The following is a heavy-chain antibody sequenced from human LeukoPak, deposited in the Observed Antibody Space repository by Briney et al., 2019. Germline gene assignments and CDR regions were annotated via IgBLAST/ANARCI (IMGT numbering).Heavy chain of an antibody. CDR2: LFHTRGV. CDR1: GGSLSGYY. V-gene: IGHV4-59*01. Sequence: SETLSLTCAVSGGSLSGYYWSWSRQPPGGGVEWFGYLFHTRGVWYKTSLKSRVNTSVDTSKNKFSLKLNSVTAADTAVYYCATWTTGGWDCHYLDYWGQGTLVTVSS. J-gene: IGHJ4*02. CDR3: ATWTTGGWDCHYLDY. D-gene: IGHD2-8*02.